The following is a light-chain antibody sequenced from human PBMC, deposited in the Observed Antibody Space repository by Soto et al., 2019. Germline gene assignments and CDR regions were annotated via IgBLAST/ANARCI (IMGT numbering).Light chain of an antibody. CDR1: SSDVGGYNY. CDR2: DVS. J-gene: IGLJ2*01. Sequence: QSALTQPASVSGSTGQSITISCTGTSSDVGGYNYVSWYQQHPGKAPKLMIYDVSNRPSGVSNRFSGSKSGNTASLTISGLQAEDEDDYYCSSYTSSSTLVVFGGGTKLTV. CDR3: SSYTSSSTLVV. V-gene: IGLV2-14*01.